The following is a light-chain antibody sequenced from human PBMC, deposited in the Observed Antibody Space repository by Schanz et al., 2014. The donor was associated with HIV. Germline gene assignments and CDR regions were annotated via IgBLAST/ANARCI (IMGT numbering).Light chain of an antibody. Sequence: QSVLTQPPSVSGAPGQRVTISCTGSSSNIGAGYDVHWYQHLPGTAPKLLIYGNTNRPSGVPDRFSGSKSGTSASLAITGLQAEDEADYYCGTWDSNLNDWLFGGGTKLTVL. CDR1: SSNIGAGYD. V-gene: IGLV1-40*01. CDR2: GNT. CDR3: GTWDSNLNDWL. J-gene: IGLJ3*02.